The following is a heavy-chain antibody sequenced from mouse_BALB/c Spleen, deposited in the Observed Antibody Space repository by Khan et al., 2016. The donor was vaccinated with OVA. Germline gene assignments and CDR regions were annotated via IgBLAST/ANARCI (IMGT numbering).Heavy chain of an antibody. J-gene: IGHJ3*01. D-gene: IGHD4-1*01. CDR2: IDPANGNT. Sequence: VQLQQPGADLVKPGAAVRLSCTASGFNMKDTYMHWVKQRPEQGLEWIGRIDPANGNTKYDPKFQGKATITADTSSNTAYLQLSSLTSEDTAVYYCARDYWDVFAYWGQGTLVTVSA. CDR1: GFNMKDTY. V-gene: IGHV14-3*02. CDR3: ARDYWDVFAY.